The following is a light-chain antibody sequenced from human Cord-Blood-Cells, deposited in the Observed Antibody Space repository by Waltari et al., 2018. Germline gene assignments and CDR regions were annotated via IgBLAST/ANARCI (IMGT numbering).Light chain of an antibody. CDR3: CSYAGSSTAV. V-gene: IGLV2-23*02. Sequence: QSALTQPASVSGSPGQSITISCTGTSSAFGRYNLVSWYQQHPGKAPKLMIYEVSKRPSGVSNRFSGSKSGNTASLTISGLQAEDEADYYCCSYAGSSTAVFGGGTQLTVL. J-gene: IGLJ7*01. CDR1: SSAFGRYNL. CDR2: EVS.